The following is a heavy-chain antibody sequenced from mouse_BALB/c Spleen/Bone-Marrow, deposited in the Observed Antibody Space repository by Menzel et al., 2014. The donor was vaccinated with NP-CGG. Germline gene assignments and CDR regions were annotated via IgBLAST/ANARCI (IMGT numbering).Heavy chain of an antibody. J-gene: IGHJ3*01. CDR1: GFDFSRYW. D-gene: IGHD1-1*01. Sequence: EVQLQESGGGLVQPGGSLKLPCAASGFDFSRYWMSWVRQAPGKGLEWIGEINPDSSTINYTPSLEDKFIISRDNAKNTLYLQMSKVRSEDTALYYCARLSYYGRFAYWGQGTLVTVSA. V-gene: IGHV4-1*02. CDR2: INPDSSTI. CDR3: ARLSYYGRFAY.